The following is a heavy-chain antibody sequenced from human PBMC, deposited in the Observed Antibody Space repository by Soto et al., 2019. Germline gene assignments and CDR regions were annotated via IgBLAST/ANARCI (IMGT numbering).Heavy chain of an antibody. Sequence: PSETLSLTCTVSGGSISTYYWSWIRLPPGKGLEWIAYIYYSGSTDYNPSLKSRVTISVDTSKNQFSLKLTSVTAADTAVYLCARGILSGYLPFDYWGQGTLVTVSS. CDR3: ARGILSGYLPFDY. CDR1: GGSISTYY. J-gene: IGHJ4*02. D-gene: IGHD3-22*01. V-gene: IGHV4-59*01. CDR2: IYYSGST.